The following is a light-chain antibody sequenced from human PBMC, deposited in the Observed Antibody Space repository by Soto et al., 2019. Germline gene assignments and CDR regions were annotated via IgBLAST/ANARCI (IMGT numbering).Light chain of an antibody. V-gene: IGKV1-5*03. Sequence: DIQMTKSPSTVSASEEDRVTITCRASQSISNWLAWYQQKPGKAPKLLIYKASSLESGVPSRFSGSGSGTEFTLTISSLQPDDFGTYYCEHYNSYSEAFGQGTKVDIK. CDR3: EHYNSYSEA. J-gene: IGKJ1*01. CDR2: KAS. CDR1: QSISNW.